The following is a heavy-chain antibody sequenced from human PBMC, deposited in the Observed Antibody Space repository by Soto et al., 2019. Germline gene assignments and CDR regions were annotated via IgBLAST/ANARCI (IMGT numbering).Heavy chain of an antibody. CDR3: AREGFSSSWYRSAFDI. V-gene: IGHV4-34*01. CDR1: GGSFSGYY. Sequence: QVQLQQWGAGRLKPSETLSLTCAVYGGSFSGYYWSGIRQPPGKGLEGIGEINNSGSTNYNPSLKSRVTLSVDTSKNQFSLKLSSVTAADTAVYYCAREGFSSSWYRSAFDIWGQGTMVTVSS. CDR2: INNSGST. D-gene: IGHD6-13*01. J-gene: IGHJ3*02.